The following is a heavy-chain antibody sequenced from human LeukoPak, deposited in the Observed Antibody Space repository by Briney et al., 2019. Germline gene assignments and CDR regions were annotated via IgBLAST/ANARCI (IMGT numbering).Heavy chain of an antibody. CDR3: ARHIKGPPGFDY. V-gene: IGHV4-4*02. CDR2: IHHGGNT. Sequence: SGTLSLTCAVSGGSISSGDYWSWVRQPPGKGLEWIGQIHHGGNTNYNPSLKSRVTISVDKSKNQFPLKLNSVSAADTAVYHCARHIKGPPGFDYWGQRTLVTVSS. J-gene: IGHJ4*02. D-gene: IGHD1-14*01. CDR1: GGSISSGDY.